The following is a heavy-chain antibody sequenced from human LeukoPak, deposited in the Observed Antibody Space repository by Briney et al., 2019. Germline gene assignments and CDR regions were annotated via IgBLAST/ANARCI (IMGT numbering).Heavy chain of an antibody. CDR3: ARWMAGTQLWSIDY. J-gene: IGHJ4*02. Sequence: GGSLRLSCAASGFTFSSYAMSWVRQAPGKGLEWVALIWYDGSKKYYADYVKGRFTISRDNSKNTVYLQMNSLRAEDTAVYYCARWMAGTQLWSIDYWGQGTLVTVSS. D-gene: IGHD5-18*01. CDR1: GFTFSSYA. V-gene: IGHV3-33*08. CDR2: IWYDGSKK.